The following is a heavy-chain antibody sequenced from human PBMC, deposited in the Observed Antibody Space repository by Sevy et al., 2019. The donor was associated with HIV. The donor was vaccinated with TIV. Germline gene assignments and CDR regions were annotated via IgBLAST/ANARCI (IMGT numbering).Heavy chain of an antibody. CDR3: ARSYFGSGASYGMDV. J-gene: IGHJ6*02. CDR2: IKQDGSEK. Sequence: GGSLRLSCAASGFTFSSYWMSWVRQAPGKGLEWVANIKQDGSEKYYVDSVKGGFTISRDNAKSSLYLQWNSLRAEDTAIYYCARSYFGSGASYGMDVWGQGTTVTVSS. V-gene: IGHV3-7*01. D-gene: IGHD3-10*01. CDR1: GFTFSSYW.